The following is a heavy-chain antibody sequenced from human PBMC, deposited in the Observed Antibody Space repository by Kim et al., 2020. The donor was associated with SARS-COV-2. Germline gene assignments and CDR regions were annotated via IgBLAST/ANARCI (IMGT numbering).Heavy chain of an antibody. CDR3: ARGACLGEQTSKTGVH. CDR1: GFNFGIFE. V-gene: IGHV3-48*03. Sequence: GGSLRLSCAASGFNFGIFEMMWVRQAPGKGLEWVSLISGNGYTTQYADSVKGRFTISRDNAKNSLFLQMNNLRAEDTATYYCARGACLGEQTSKTGVHWGQGTPVIVSS. D-gene: IGHD3-16*01. CDR2: ISGNGYTT. J-gene: IGHJ4*02.